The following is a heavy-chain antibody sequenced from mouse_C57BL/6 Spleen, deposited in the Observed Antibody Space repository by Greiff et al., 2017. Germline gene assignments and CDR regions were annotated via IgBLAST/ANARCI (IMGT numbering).Heavy chain of an antibody. V-gene: IGHV1-80*01. CDR3: ARVGSNYVFDY. CDR1: GYAFSSYW. J-gene: IGHJ2*01. CDR2: IYPGDGDT. Sequence: QVQLKESGAELVKPGASVKISCKASGYAFSSYWMNWVKQRPGKGLEWIGQIYPGDGDTNYNGKFKGKATLTADKSSSTAYLQLSSLTSEDSAVYFCARVGSNYVFDYWGQGTTLTVSS. D-gene: IGHD2-5*01.